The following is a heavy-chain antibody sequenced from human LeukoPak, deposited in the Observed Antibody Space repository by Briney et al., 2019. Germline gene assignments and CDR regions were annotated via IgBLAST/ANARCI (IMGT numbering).Heavy chain of an antibody. V-gene: IGHV3-21*01. CDR2: ISSSSGYI. J-gene: IGHJ4*02. CDR3: ARDWLVGALDY. D-gene: IGHD1-26*01. CDR1: GFTFSSYS. Sequence: KSGGSLRLSCAASGFTFSSYSMNWVRQAPGEGLEWVSSISSSSGYIYNADSVKGRFTISRDNAKNSLYLQMNSLRAEDTAVYYCARDWLVGALDYWGQGTLVTVSS.